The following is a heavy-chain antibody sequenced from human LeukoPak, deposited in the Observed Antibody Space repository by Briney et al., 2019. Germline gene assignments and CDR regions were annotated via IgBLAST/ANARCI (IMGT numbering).Heavy chain of an antibody. J-gene: IGHJ4*02. CDR2: IYPRDGST. CDR1: GYTFISNY. V-gene: IGHV1-46*01. CDR3: ARDQEGFDY. Sequence: ASVRVSCKASGYTFISNYLYWPRQAPGQRLEWMGMIYPRDGSTSYAQKFQGRVTVTRDTSTSTVHMELSGLRSEDTAVYYCARDQEGFDYWGQGTLVTVSS.